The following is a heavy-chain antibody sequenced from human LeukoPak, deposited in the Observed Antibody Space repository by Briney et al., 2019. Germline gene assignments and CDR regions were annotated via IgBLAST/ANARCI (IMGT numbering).Heavy chain of an antibody. V-gene: IGHV3-21*01. J-gene: IGHJ3*02. CDR3: ARGGIAARPGDAFDI. Sequence: PGGSLRLSCAASGFTFSSYGMNWVRQAPGKGLEWVSSISSSSSYIYYADSVKGRFTISRDNAKNSLYLQMNSLRAEDTAVYYCARGGIAARPGDAFDIWGQGTMVTVSS. CDR1: GFTFSSYG. D-gene: IGHD6-6*01. CDR2: ISSSSSYI.